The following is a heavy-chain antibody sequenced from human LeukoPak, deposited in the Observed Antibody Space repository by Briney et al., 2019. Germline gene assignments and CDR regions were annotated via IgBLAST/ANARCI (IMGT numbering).Heavy chain of an antibody. CDR2: IRNSGSI. J-gene: IGHJ5*02. CDR1: GFTFEDYA. V-gene: IGHV3-9*01. D-gene: IGHD1-14*01. CDR3: VKDRRNPYRPEGPFDP. Sequence: GGSLRLSCAASGFTFEDYAMHWVRQAPGKGLEWVSGIRNSGSIGYADSVKGRFTISRDNVMNSLYLQMNSLRPEDTALYYCVKDRRNPYRPEGPFDPWGQGTLVTVSS.